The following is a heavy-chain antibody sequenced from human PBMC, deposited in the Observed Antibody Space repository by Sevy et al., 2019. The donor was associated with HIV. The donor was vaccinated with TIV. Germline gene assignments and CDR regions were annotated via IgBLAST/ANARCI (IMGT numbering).Heavy chain of an antibody. Sequence: GESLKISCAVSGFTVGSNYMSWVRQAPGKGLEWVSVIYSGNTTYYADSVKGRFTISRHNSKNTLYLQMNSLRDEETAVYYCARDALRERGMDVWGQGTTVTVSS. D-gene: IGHD1-1*01. J-gene: IGHJ6*02. CDR3: ARDALRERGMDV. CDR1: GFTVGSNY. V-gene: IGHV3-53*01. CDR2: IYSGNTT.